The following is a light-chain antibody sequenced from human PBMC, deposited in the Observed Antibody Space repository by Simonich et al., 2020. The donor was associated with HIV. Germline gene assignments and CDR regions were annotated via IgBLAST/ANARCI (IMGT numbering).Light chain of an antibody. V-gene: IGLV1-40*01. J-gene: IGLJ2*01. CDR2: GNS. CDR3: QSYDSSLSGVV. Sequence: QSVLTQPPSVSGAPGQRVTIPCTGSSPNIGAGYNVHWYQQLPGTAPKVLIYGNSNRPSGGPDLFSGSKSGTSASLASTGLQAEDEADYYCQSYDSSLSGVVFGGGTKLTVL. CDR1: SPNIGAGYN.